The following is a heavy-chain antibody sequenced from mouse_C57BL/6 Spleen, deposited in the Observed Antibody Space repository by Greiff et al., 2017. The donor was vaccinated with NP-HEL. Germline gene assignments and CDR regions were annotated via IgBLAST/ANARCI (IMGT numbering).Heavy chain of an antibody. D-gene: IGHD3-3*01. V-gene: IGHV5-4*01. CDR3: AREGDGGYYFDY. CDR1: GFTFSSYA. CDR2: ISDGGSYT. Sequence: EVKLMESGGGLVKPGGSLKLSCAASGFTFSSYAMSWVRQTPEKRLEWVATISDGGSYTYYPDNVKGRFTISRDNAKNNLYLQMSHLKSEDTAMYYCAREGDGGYYFDYWGQGTTLTVSS. J-gene: IGHJ2*01.